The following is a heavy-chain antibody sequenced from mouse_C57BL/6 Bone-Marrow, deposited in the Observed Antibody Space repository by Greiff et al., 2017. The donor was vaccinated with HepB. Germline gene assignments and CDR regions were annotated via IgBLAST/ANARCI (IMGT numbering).Heavy chain of an antibody. CDR1: GYTFTSYW. J-gene: IGHJ1*03. V-gene: IGHV1-64*01. CDR3: ARGGRANYYGSSSWYFDV. Sequence: LQQPGAELVKPGASVKLSCKASGYTFTSYWMHWVKQRPGQGLEWIGMIHPNSGSTNYNEKFKSKATLTVDKSSSTAYMQLSSLTSEDSAVYYCARGGRANYYGSSSWYFDVWGTGTTVTVSS. CDR2: IHPNSGST. D-gene: IGHD1-1*01.